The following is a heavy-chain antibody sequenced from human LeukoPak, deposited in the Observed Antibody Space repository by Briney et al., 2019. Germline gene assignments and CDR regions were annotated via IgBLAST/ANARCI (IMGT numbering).Heavy chain of an antibody. CDR3: ARAGTVVTHFAY. CDR2: INPNSGGT. V-gene: IGHV1-2*02. Sequence: ASGKVSCKASGYTFTCYYMHWVGQAPGQGLEWRGWINPNSGGTNYAQKFQGRVTMTRDTSISTAYMELSRLRSDDTAVYYCARAGTVVTHFAYWGQGTLVTVSS. CDR1: GYTFTCYY. J-gene: IGHJ4*02. D-gene: IGHD4-23*01.